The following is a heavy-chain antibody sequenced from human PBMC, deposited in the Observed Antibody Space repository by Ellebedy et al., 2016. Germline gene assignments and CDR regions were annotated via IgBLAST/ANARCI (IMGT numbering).Heavy chain of an antibody. Sequence: ASVKVSXXASGYTFTSYGISWVRQAPGQGLEWMGWISAYNGNTNYAQKLQGRVTMTTDTSTSTAYMELRSLRSEDTAVYYCAREIIAAASDWFDPWGQGTLVTVSS. CDR3: AREIIAAASDWFDP. V-gene: IGHV1-18*01. CDR1: GYTFTSYG. D-gene: IGHD6-13*01. J-gene: IGHJ5*02. CDR2: ISAYNGNT.